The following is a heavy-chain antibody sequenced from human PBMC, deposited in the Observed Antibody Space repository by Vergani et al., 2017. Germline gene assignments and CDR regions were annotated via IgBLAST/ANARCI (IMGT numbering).Heavy chain of an antibody. Sequence: EVQLVESGGGLVQPGRSLRLSCAASGFTFDDYAMHWVRQAPGKGLEWVSGISWNSGSIGYADSVKGRFTISRDNAKNSLYLQMNSLRAEDTALYYCASSCSNYDYWFDPWGQGTLVTVSS. D-gene: IGHD4-11*01. V-gene: IGHV3-9*01. CDR1: GFTFDDYA. CDR3: ASSCSNYDYWFDP. CDR2: ISWNSGSI. J-gene: IGHJ5*02.